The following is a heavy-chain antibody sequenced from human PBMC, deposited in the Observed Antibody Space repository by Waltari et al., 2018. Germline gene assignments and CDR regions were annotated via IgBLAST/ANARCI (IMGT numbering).Heavy chain of an antibody. J-gene: IGHJ3*02. CDR2: ISPNSGGT. CDR3: VRGQWELDAFDI. V-gene: IGHV1-2*02. CDR1: GYIFPDYY. Sequence: QVQLVQSGAEVKKPGASVRVSCKASGYIFPDYYIHWVRQAPGQGLEWMGWISPNSGGTNYAQKFQGKVTMSRVTSISTVYMELSRLTSDDTAVYYCVRGQWELDAFDIWGQGTMVTVSS. D-gene: IGHD1-26*01.